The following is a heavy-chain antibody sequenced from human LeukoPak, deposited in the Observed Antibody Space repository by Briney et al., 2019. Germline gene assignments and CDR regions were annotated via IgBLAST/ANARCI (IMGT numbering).Heavy chain of an antibody. Sequence: GGSLRLSCAASKVTFRTYWLTWVRQAPGKGLEWVAHIKHDGTEKNYVDSVKGRFTISRDNAKDSLYLQMNSLRVEDTAVYFCARDQGTTVTSYSFDIWGQGTMVTVSS. J-gene: IGHJ3*02. CDR1: KVTFRTYW. D-gene: IGHD4-17*01. CDR3: ARDQGTTVTSYSFDI. CDR2: IKHDGTEK. V-gene: IGHV3-7*01.